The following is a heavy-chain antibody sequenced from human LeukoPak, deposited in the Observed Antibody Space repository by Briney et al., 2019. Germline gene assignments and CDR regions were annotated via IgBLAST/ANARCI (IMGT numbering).Heavy chain of an antibody. CDR1: GFTASSNY. J-gene: IGHJ5*02. CDR2: IYSGGST. CDR3: ARDGTGSSGYYPNWFDP. D-gene: IGHD3-22*01. Sequence: PGGSLRLSCAASGFTASSNYMSWVRQAPGKGLEWVSVIYSGGSTYYADSVKGRFTISRDNSKNTLYLQMNSLRAEDTAVYYCARDGTGSSGYYPNWFDPWGQGTLVTVSS. V-gene: IGHV3-53*01.